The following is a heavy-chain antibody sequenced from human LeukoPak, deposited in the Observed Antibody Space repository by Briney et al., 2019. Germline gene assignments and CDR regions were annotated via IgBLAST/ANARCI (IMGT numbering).Heavy chain of an antibody. CDR3: ARDLHGSGMGY. CDR2: ISAYNGNT. D-gene: IGHD3-10*01. CDR1: GYTFTSYG. J-gene: IGHJ4*02. V-gene: IGHV1-18*01. Sequence: GASVKVSCKASGYTFTSYGISWVRQAPGQGLERMGWISAYNGNTNYAQKFQGRVTMTRDTSISTAYMELSRLRSDDTAVYYCARDLHGSGMGYWGQGTLVTVSS.